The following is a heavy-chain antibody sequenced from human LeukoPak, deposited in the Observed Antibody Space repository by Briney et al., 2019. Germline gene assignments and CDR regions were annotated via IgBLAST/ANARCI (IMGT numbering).Heavy chain of an antibody. CDR3: ARYSSYGYWLY. Sequence: ASVNVSCKASGYTFTSYGISWVRQAHGQGLEWMGWISAYNGNTNYAQKLQGRVTMTTDTSTSTAYMELSSLRSDDTAVYYCARYSSYGYWLYWGQGTLVTVSS. J-gene: IGHJ4*02. CDR1: GYTFTSYG. V-gene: IGHV1-18*01. D-gene: IGHD5-18*01. CDR2: ISAYNGNT.